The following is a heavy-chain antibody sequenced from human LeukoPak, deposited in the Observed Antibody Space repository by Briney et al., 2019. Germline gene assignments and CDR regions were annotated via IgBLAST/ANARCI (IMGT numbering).Heavy chain of an antibody. D-gene: IGHD3-22*01. J-gene: IGHJ4*02. Sequence: SETLSLTCTVSGVSTSSSNSYWGWIRQPPGKGLEWIGYIYYSGSTNYNPSLKSRVTISVDTSKNQFSLKLSSVTAADTAVYYCARVASGPDSSGYQFDYWGQGTLVTVSS. CDR3: ARVASGPDSSGYQFDY. CDR1: GVSTSSSNSY. V-gene: IGHV4-61*05. CDR2: IYYSGST.